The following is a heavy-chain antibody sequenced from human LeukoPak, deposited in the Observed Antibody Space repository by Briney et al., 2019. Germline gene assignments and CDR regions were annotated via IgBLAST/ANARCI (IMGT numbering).Heavy chain of an antibody. Sequence: SETLSLTCAVSGASISRNSWSWIRQPPGKGLEWIGYIDYSETTNYTPALKSRVTISLDTSKNQFFLNLSSVTAADTAVYYCARVHTYFYGSGTYPAAHYYFDYWGQGTLVTVSS. J-gene: IGHJ4*02. V-gene: IGHV4-59*01. CDR2: IDYSETT. D-gene: IGHD3-10*01. CDR3: ARVHTYFYGSGTYPAAHYYFDY. CDR1: GASISRNS.